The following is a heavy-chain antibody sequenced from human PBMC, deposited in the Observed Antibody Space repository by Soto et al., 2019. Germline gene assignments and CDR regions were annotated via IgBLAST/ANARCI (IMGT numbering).Heavy chain of an antibody. Sequence: ASVKVSCKASGYTFTGYYMHWVRQAPGQGLEWMGWINPNSGGTNYAQKFKGWVTMTRDTSISTAYMELSRLRSDDTAVYYCARGWSEGYCSSTSCSRDSYFDYWG. CDR3: ARGWSEGYCSSTSCSRDSYFDY. J-gene: IGHJ4*03. CDR1: GYTFTGYY. CDR2: INPNSGGT. V-gene: IGHV1-2*04. D-gene: IGHD2-2*01.